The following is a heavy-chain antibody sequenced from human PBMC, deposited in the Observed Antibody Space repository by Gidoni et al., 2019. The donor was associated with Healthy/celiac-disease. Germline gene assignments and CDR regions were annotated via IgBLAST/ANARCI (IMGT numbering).Heavy chain of an antibody. D-gene: IGHD5-12*01. J-gene: IGHJ4*02. CDR1: GGTFSSYT. CDR2: IIPSLGIA. CDR3: ARGMGIGDGYNFDY. Sequence: QVQLVQSGAEVKKPGSSVKVSCKASGGTFSSYTISWVRQAPGQGLEWMGRIIPSLGIANYAQKFQGRVTITADKSTSTAYMELSSLRSEDTAVYYCARGMGIGDGYNFDYWGQGTLVTVSS. V-gene: IGHV1-69*02.